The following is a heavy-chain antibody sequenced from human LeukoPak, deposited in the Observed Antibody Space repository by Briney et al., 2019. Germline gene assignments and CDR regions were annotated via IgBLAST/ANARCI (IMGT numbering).Heavy chain of an antibody. Sequence: GESLTISCKGSGYSFTTDYIGWVRQMPGKGLEWMGIIYPDDSDTTYSPSFQGQVTISVDKSITTAFLQWSSLKASDTAMYYCARQAYSTNLDVFDIWGQGTMVTVSS. CDR3: ARQAYSTNLDVFDI. J-gene: IGHJ3*02. V-gene: IGHV5-51*01. CDR1: GYSFTTDY. D-gene: IGHD2-21*01. CDR2: IYPDDSDT.